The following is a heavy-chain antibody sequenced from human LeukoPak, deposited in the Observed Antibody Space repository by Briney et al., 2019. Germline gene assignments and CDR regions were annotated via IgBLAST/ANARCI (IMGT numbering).Heavy chain of an antibody. V-gene: IGHV1-2*02. CDR3: ARGGWLQSMHWFDP. Sequence: ASVKVSCKASGYTFTGYYMHWVRQAPGQGLEWMGWINPNSGGTNYAKKFQGKVTMTRDTSISTAYMELGRLRSDDTAVYYCARGGWLQSMHWFDPWGQGTLVTVSS. CDR2: INPNSGGT. CDR1: GYTFTGYY. D-gene: IGHD5-24*01. J-gene: IGHJ5*02.